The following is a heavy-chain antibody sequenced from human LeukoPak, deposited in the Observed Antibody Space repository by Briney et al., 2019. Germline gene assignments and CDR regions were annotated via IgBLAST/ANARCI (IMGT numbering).Heavy chain of an antibody. J-gene: IGHJ4*02. Sequence: PSETLSLTCTVSGGSISSGDYYWSWIRQPPGKGLEWIGYIYYSGSTYYNPSLKSRVTISVDTSKNQFSLKLSSVTAADTAVYYCARGAVPAAIGDYFDYWGREPWSPSPQ. V-gene: IGHV4-30-4*01. CDR3: ARGAVPAAIGDYFDY. CDR1: GGSISSGDYY. D-gene: IGHD2-2*02. CDR2: IYYSGST.